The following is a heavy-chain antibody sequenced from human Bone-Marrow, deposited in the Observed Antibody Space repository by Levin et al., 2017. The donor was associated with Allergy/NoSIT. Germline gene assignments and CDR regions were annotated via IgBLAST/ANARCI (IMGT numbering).Heavy chain of an antibody. CDR1: GGSISSDGHS. CDR3: ARAIASRTYFDL. CDR2: VFYTGKT. Sequence: SETLSLTCTVSGGSISSDGHSWNWIRQPPGKGLEWIGYVFYTGKTYYNPSLRSRFALSLDRSKDQFSLTLSSVTAADTAVYYCARAIASRTYFDLWGQGTLVTVSS. J-gene: IGHJ5*02. V-gene: IGHV4-30-2*01. D-gene: IGHD6-6*01.